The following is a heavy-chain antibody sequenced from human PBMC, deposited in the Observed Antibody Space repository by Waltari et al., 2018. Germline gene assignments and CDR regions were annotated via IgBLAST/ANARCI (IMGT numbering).Heavy chain of an antibody. CDR3: ASYFVDTAMVIELDY. Sequence: QVQLQESGPGLVKPSATLSPTCTVSGRSFSSGLYYWHWIRHPPGKGLEWIGYIYYSGSTNYNPSLKSRVTISVDTSKNQCSLKLSSVTAADTAVYYCASYFVDTAMVIELDYWGQGTLVTVSS. J-gene: IGHJ4*02. CDR1: GRSFSSGLYY. CDR2: IYYSGST. D-gene: IGHD5-18*01. V-gene: IGHV4-61*01.